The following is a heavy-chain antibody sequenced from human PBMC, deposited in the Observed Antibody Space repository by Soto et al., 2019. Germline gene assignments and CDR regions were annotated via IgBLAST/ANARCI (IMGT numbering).Heavy chain of an antibody. V-gene: IGHV4-31*03. CDR3: ARDYGDYGPLDY. Sequence: SETLSLTCTVSGGSISSGGYYWSWIRQHPGKGLEWIGYIYYSGSTYYNPSLKSRVTISVDTSKNQFSLKLSSVTAADTAVYYCARDYGDYGPLDYWGQGTLVTVSS. D-gene: IGHD4-17*01. J-gene: IGHJ4*02. CDR2: IYYSGST. CDR1: GGSISSGGYY.